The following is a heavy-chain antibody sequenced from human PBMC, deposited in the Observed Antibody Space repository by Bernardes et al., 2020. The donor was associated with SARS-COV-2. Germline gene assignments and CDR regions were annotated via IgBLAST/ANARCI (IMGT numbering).Heavy chain of an antibody. V-gene: IGHV1-18*01. CDR1: GYTFTSYG. Sequence: ASVKVSCKASGYTFTSYGISWVRQAPGQGLEWMGWISAYKGNTNYAQKLQGRVTMTTDKSTSTAYMELRSLRSDDTAVYYCARASYGSGSYFSYYGMDVWGQGTTVTVSS. J-gene: IGHJ6*02. CDR2: ISAYKGNT. D-gene: IGHD3-10*01. CDR3: ARASYGSGSYFSYYGMDV.